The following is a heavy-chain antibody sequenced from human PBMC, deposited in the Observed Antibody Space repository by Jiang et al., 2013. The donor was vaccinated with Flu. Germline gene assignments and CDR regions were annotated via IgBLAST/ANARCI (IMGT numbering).Heavy chain of an antibody. CDR3: AKDIQNYDLYTGGAFDI. D-gene: IGHD3-3*01. J-gene: IGHJ3*02. CDR1: GFTFDDYA. Sequence: VQLVESGGGLVQPGRSLRLSCAASGFTFDDYAMHWVRQAPGKGLEWVSGISWNSGSIGYADSVKGRFTISRDNAKNSLYLQMNSLRAEDTALYYCAKDIQNYDLYTGGAFDIWGQGTMVTVSS. V-gene: IGHV3-9*01. CDR2: ISWNSGSI.